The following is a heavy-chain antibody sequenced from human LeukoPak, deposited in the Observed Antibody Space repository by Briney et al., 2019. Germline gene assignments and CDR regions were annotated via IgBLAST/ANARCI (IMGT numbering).Heavy chain of an antibody. J-gene: IGHJ4*02. CDR3: AKAQYSYGSLFDY. CDR1: GFTFSSYA. V-gene: IGHV3-64*01. Sequence: PGGSLRLSCAASGFTFSSYAMHWVRQAPGKGLEYVSAISSNGGSTYYANSVNGRFTISRDNSKNTLYLQMNSLRAEGTAVYYCAKAQYSYGSLFDYWGQGTLVTVSS. D-gene: IGHD5-18*01. CDR2: ISSNGGST.